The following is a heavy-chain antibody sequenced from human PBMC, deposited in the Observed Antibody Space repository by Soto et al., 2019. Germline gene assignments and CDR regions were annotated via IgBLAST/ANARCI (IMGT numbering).Heavy chain of an antibody. Sequence: QVQLQESGPGLVKPSETLSLTCTVSGGSISSYYWSWIRQPPGKGLEWIGYIYYSGSTNYNPSLTGXAXIXXDTSKNQFSLKLSSVTAADTAVYYCASAYGYYFDYWGQGTLVTVSS. D-gene: IGHD4-17*01. J-gene: IGHJ4*02. CDR1: GGSISSYY. V-gene: IGHV4-59*01. CDR3: ASAYGYYFDY. CDR2: IYYSGST.